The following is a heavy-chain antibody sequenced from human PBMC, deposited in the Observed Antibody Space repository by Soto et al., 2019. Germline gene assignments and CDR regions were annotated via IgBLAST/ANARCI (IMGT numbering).Heavy chain of an antibody. D-gene: IGHD6-19*01. Sequence: GGSLRLSCVTSGFSLANYPMNWVRQTPGKGLEWISYSSPRGDTIYYADSVEGRFTISRDNARNSLSLHMSSLRDEDSALYYCAKGPHTNVGWPYYFESWGQGVPVTVPS. CDR3: AKGPHTNVGWPYYFES. V-gene: IGHV3-48*02. J-gene: IGHJ4*02. CDR1: GFSLANYP. CDR2: SSPRGDTI.